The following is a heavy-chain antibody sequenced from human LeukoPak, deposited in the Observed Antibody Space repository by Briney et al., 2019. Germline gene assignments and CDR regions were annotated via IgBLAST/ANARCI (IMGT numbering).Heavy chain of an antibody. CDR1: GFTFTNYA. J-gene: IGHJ4*02. CDR3: AKDGSVSAGGLY. V-gene: IGHV3-23*01. D-gene: IGHD6-13*01. Sequence: PGGSLRLSCAASGFTFTNYAMHWVRQAPGKGLEWVSGIGGSGVTTYYADSVKGRFTISRDNSKNTLYLQMSSLRVEDTAVYYCAKDGSVSAGGLYWGQGTLVAVSS. CDR2: IGGSGVTT.